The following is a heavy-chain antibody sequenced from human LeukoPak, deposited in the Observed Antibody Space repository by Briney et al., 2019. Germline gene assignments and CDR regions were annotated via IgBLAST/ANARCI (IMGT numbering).Heavy chain of an antibody. CDR3: ARANMYSSSWLYAFDI. V-gene: IGHV4-59*11. D-gene: IGHD6-13*01. J-gene: IGHJ3*02. CDR2: IYYSGST. CDR1: GGSISSHY. Sequence: SETLSLTCTVSGGSISSHYWSWIRQPPGKGLEWIGYIYYSGSTNYNPSLKSRVTISVDTSKNQFSLKLSSVTAADTGVYYCARANMYSSSWLYAFDIWGQGTMVTASS.